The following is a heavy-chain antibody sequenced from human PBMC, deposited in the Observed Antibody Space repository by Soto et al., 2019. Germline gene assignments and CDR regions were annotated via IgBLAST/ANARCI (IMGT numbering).Heavy chain of an antibody. CDR3: ARGYYYDSSGYSWFDP. D-gene: IGHD3-22*01. CDR1: GYTFTGYY. V-gene: IGHV1-2*02. CDR2: INPNSGGT. J-gene: IGHJ5*02. Sequence: GSVKVCFKACGYTFTGYYIHLERQAPGQGLEWMGWINPNSGGTNYAEKFQGRVTMTRDTSISTAYMELSRLRSDDTAVYYCARGYYYDSSGYSWFDPWGQGTMVTVSS.